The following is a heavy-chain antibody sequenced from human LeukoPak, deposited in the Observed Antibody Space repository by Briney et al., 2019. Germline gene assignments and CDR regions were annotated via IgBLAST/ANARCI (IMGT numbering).Heavy chain of an antibody. D-gene: IGHD3-10*01. CDR3: ARDPDRDSGVWSHYFDY. CDR2: IKQDGSEK. CDR1: GFTLSSYW. Sequence: PGGSLRLSCAASGFTLSSYWMSWVRQAPGKGLEWVANIKQDGSEKYYVDSVKGRFTISRDNAKNSLYLQMNSLRAEDTAVYYCARDPDRDSGVWSHYFDYWGQGTLVTVSS. J-gene: IGHJ4*02. V-gene: IGHV3-7*01.